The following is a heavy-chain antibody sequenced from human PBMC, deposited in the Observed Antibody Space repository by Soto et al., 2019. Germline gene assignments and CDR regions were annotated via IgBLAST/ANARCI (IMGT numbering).Heavy chain of an antibody. V-gene: IGHV3-15*07. Sequence: DVELVESGGGLVEPGGSLRLSCAASGFTFNGAWMNWVRQAPGKGLEWVGRVKSKIDGGTIDYAAPVKGRFTISRDDSRNTVSLQMNSLRTEDSAMYYCSADLPDWGAYAFDYWGQGTLVTVSS. D-gene: IGHD3-16*01. J-gene: IGHJ4*02. CDR1: GFTFNGAW. CDR3: SADLPDWGAYAFDY. CDR2: VKSKIDGGTI.